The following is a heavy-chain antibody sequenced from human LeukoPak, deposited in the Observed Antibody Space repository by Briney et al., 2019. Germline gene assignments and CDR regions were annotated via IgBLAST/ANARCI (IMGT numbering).Heavy chain of an antibody. CDR3: ARERWQQLFDY. Sequence: GGSLRLSCAASGFTFSSYGMPWVRQAPGKGLEWVAVISYDGSNKYYADSVKGRFTISRDNSKNTLYLQMNSLRAEDTAVYYCARERWQQLFDYWGQGTLVTVSS. CDR2: ISYDGSNK. J-gene: IGHJ4*02. V-gene: IGHV3-30*03. D-gene: IGHD6-13*01. CDR1: GFTFSSYG.